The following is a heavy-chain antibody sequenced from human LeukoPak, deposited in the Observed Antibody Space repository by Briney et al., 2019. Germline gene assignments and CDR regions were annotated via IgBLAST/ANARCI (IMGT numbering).Heavy chain of an antibody. CDR2: MNPNSGNT. V-gene: IGHV1-8*03. CDR1: GYTFTSFD. CDR3: ARDLGSGIAEPFDH. D-gene: IGHD6-13*01. Sequence: GASVKVSCKASGYTFTSFDINWVRQATGQGLEWMGWMNPNSGNTGYAQKFQGRVTITRNTSISTAYMELSSLRSDDTAVYYCARDLGSGIAEPFDHWGQGTLVTVSS. J-gene: IGHJ4*02.